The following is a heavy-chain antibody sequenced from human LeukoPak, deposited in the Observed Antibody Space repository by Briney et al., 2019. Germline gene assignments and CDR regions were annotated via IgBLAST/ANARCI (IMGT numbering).Heavy chain of an antibody. CDR1: GGSISSGDYY. J-gene: IGHJ4*02. CDR2: IYYSGST. V-gene: IGHV4-30-4*08. CDR3: ARVLVGGGNLDY. Sequence: SQTLSLTCTVSGGSISSGDYYWSWIRQPPGKGLEWIGYIYYSGSTYYNPSLKSRVTISVDTSKNQFSLKLTSVTAADTAVYYCARVLVGGGNLDYWGQGTLVTVSS. D-gene: IGHD1-26*01.